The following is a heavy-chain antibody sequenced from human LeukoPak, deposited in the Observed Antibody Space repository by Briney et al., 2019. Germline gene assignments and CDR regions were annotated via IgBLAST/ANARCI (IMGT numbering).Heavy chain of an antibody. CDR1: GLTFSSYA. D-gene: IGHD3-22*01. J-gene: IGHJ3*01. CDR3: AKGGRWDYYDSSH. Sequence: AGGSLRLSCAVSGLTFSSYAMTWVRQAPGKGLEWVSGISGSGGTTYYADSVKGRFTISRDNSKNTLYLQMNSLRVEDTAVYYCAKGGRWDYYDSSHWGQGTMVTVSS. CDR2: ISGSGGTT. V-gene: IGHV3-23*01.